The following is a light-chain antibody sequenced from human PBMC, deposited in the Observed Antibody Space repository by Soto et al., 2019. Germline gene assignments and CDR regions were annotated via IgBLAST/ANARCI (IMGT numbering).Light chain of an antibody. Sequence: QSALTQPAPVSGSPGQSITISCTGSSSDIRVYNYVSWYQQHPGKAPKLLIYDVTDRPSGVSNRFSGSKSGNTASLTISGLQAEDEADYYCSSYSSDTTPVIFGGGTKLTVL. CDR2: DVT. J-gene: IGLJ2*01. CDR1: SSDIRVYNY. CDR3: SSYSSDTTPVI. V-gene: IGLV2-14*03.